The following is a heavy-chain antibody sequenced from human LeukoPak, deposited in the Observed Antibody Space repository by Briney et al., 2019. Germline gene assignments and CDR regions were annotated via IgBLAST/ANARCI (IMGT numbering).Heavy chain of an antibody. D-gene: IGHD3-9*01. J-gene: IGHJ3*02. Sequence: ASVKVSCKVSGYTLTELSMHWVRQAPGKGLEWMGGFDPEDGETIYAQKFQGRVTMTEDTSTDTAYTELSSLRSEDTAVYYCATDGRRWGYGIFDAFDIWGQGTMVTVSS. CDR1: GYTLTELS. CDR3: ATDGRRWGYGIFDAFDI. V-gene: IGHV1-24*01. CDR2: FDPEDGET.